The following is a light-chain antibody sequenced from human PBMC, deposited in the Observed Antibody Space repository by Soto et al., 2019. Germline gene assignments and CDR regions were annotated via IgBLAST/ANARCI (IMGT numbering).Light chain of an antibody. V-gene: IGLV2-23*02. Sequence: QSALTQPASVSGSPGQSITISCAGARSDVGSYNLVAWYQQHPGRVPKLMIYEVTKRPSGVSDRFSGSKSGNTASLTISGLRTEDEADYSCPPYAGEPTNVLFGGGTQLTVL. J-gene: IGLJ2*01. CDR1: RSDVGSYNL. CDR2: EVT. CDR3: PPYAGEPTNVL.